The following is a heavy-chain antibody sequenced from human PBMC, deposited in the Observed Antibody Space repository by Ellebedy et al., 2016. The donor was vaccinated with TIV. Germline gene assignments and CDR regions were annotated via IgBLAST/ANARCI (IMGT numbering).Heavy chain of an antibody. CDR2: IYSGGST. Sequence: PGGSLRLSCAASGFTVSSNYMSWVRQAPGKGLEWVSVIYSGGSTYYAESVKGRFTISRDNSKNTLYLQMNSLRAEDTAVYYCARDGYSGSYYYFDYWGQGTLVTVSS. J-gene: IGHJ4*02. V-gene: IGHV3-66*01. D-gene: IGHD1-26*01. CDR3: ARDGYSGSYYYFDY. CDR1: GFTVSSNY.